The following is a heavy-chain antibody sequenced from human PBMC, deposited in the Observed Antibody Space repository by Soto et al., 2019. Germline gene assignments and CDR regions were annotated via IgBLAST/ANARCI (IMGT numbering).Heavy chain of an antibody. CDR1: GFTFSSYA. J-gene: IGHJ4*02. Sequence: PGGSLRLSCAASGFTFSSYAMSWVRQAPGKGLEWVSAISGSGGSTYYADFVKGRFTISRDNSKNTLYLQMNSLRAEDTAVYYCAKDRSSGWYGEYFDYWGQGTLVTVSS. CDR3: AKDRSSGWYGEYFDY. D-gene: IGHD6-19*01. CDR2: ISGSGGST. V-gene: IGHV3-23*01.